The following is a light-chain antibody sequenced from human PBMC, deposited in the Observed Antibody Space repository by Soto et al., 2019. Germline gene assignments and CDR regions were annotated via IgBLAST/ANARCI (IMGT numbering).Light chain of an antibody. CDR1: RSLSSDY. CDR3: QQYGDSPRS. CDR2: HAS. J-gene: IGKJ1*01. V-gene: IGKV3-20*01. Sequence: IVLVQSPCTLSLSAGERATLSWRASRSLSSDYLAWYQQKTGQAPRLLFYHASRRATGTPDRFSVSGYGTGFTLTISRLEPGDFAVYYCQQYGDSPRSFGQGTKVDIK.